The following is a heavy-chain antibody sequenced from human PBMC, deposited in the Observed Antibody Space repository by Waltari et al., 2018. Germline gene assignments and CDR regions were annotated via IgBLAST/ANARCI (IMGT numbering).Heavy chain of an antibody. CDR2: IYHSGST. CDR1: GGSISSGGYY. V-gene: IGHV4-31*03. Sequence: QVQLQGSGPGLVKPSQTLSLTCTVSGGSISSGGYYWSWIRQHPGKGLEWIGYIYHSGSTYYNPSLKRRVTISVDRSKNQFSLKLSSVTAADTAVYYCARSRSDYYDSSANFDYWGQGTLVTVSS. D-gene: IGHD3-22*01. J-gene: IGHJ4*02. CDR3: ARSRSDYYDSSANFDY.